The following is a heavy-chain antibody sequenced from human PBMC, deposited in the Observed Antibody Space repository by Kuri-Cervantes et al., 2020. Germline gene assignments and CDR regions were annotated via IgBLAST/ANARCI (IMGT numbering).Heavy chain of an antibody. CDR2: ISSSSSYI. J-gene: IGHJ6*02. CDR3: ARLPYYNGLDV. CDR1: GFTFSSYS. D-gene: IGHD3-10*01. V-gene: IGHV3-21*04. Sequence: GESLKISCAAFGFTFSSYSMNWVRQAPGKGLEWVSSISSSSSYIYYADSVKGRFTFSRDNANNSLWLQMNNLRAEDTAVYYCARLPYYNGLDVWGQGTTVTVSS.